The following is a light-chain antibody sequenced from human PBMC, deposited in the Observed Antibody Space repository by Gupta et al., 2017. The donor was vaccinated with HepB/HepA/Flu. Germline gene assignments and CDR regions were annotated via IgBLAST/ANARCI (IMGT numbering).Light chain of an antibody. J-gene: IGKJ2*04. V-gene: IGKV4-1*01. CDR1: QSVLYSSNNKNY. CDR2: WAS. Sequence: DIVMTQSPDSLAVSLGERATINCRSSQSVLYSSNNKNYLAWYQQKLGQPPKLLIYWASTRESGVPDRFSGSGSGTDFTLTISSLQAEDVAVYYCLQYYITPRSFGQGTKLELK. CDR3: LQYYITPRS.